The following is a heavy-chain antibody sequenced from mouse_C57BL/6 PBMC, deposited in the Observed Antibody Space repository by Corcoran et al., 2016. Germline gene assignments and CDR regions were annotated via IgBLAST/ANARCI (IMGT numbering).Heavy chain of an antibody. V-gene: IGHV9-3*01. CDR2: INTYSGVP. D-gene: IGHD1-1*01. J-gene: IGHJ2*01. CDR1: GYTFTTYG. CDR3: ARCGVTTVDFDY. Sequence: QIQLVQSGPELKKPGETVKISCKASGYTFTTYGMSWVKQAPGKGLKWMGWINTYSGVPTYADDFKGRFAFSLETSASTAYLQINNLKNEDTATYFCARCGVTTVDFDYWGQGTTLTVSS.